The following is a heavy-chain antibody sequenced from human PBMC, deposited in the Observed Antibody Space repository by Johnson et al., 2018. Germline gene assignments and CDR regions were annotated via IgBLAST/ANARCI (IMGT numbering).Heavy chain of an antibody. CDR2: ISDDGSNK. CDR3: ARAQGGDYLAEYFQH. D-gene: IGHD4-17*01. Sequence: MHWVRQAPGKGLEWVAVISDDGSNKFYAESVKGRFTISRDNSKYTVYLQMHSLKAEDTAVFYCARAQGGDYLAEYFQHWGQGTLVTVSS. J-gene: IGHJ1*01. V-gene: IGHV3-30-3*01.